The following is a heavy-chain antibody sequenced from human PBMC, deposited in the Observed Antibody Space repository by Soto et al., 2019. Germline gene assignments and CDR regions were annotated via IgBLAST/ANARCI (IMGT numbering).Heavy chain of an antibody. D-gene: IGHD1-1*01. CDR3: ARGNWKYGYFDY. CDR1: GFTFSSSG. J-gene: IGHJ4*02. CDR2: IWHDGSYK. V-gene: IGHV3-33*01. Sequence: QVQLVESGGGVVQPGRSLRLSCAAFGFTFSSSGMHWVRQAPGKGREWVAVIWHDGSYKYKADSVKGRFTISRDNSKNTLYLQMNSLRAEDTAVYYCARGNWKYGYFDYWGQGTLVTVSS.